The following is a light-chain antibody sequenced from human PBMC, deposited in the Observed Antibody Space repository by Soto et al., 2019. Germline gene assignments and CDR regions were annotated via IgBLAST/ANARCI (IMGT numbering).Light chain of an antibody. Sequence: EVVLTQYPATLSVSPGERATRSCRASQSISNNLAWYQQKPGQAPRLLIYGASTRATGVPARFSGSGSGTEFTLTISSLQSEDFALYYCQQNNNWPPITFGQGTRLEI. CDR2: GAS. CDR3: QQNNNWPPIT. J-gene: IGKJ5*01. V-gene: IGKV3-15*01. CDR1: QSISNN.